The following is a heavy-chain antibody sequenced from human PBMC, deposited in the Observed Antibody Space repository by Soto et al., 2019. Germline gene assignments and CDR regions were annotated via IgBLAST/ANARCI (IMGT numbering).Heavy chain of an antibody. D-gene: IGHD3-10*01. CDR3: ARARHYYGSGSLTADAFDI. J-gene: IGHJ3*02. CDR2: IRSKAYGGTT. Sequence: GGSLRLSCTASGFTFGDYAMSWFRQAPGKGLEWVGFIRSKAYGGTTEYAASVKGRFTISRDDSKSIAYLQMNSLKTEDTAVYYCARARHYYGSGSLTADAFDIWGQGTMVTVSS. CDR1: GFTFGDYA. V-gene: IGHV3-49*03.